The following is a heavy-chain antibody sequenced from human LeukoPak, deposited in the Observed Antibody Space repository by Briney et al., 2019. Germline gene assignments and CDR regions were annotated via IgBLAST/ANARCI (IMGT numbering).Heavy chain of an antibody. CDR2: ISGSGGST. J-gene: IGHJ5*02. D-gene: IGHD2-2*01. CDR1: GFTFSSYA. Sequence: GGSLRLSCAASGFTFSSYAMSWVRQAPGKGLEWVSAISGSGGSTYYADSVKGRFTISRDNSKNTLYLQTNSLRAEDTAVYYCAKDRGYCSSTSCSPWGLWFDPWGQGTLVTVSS. CDR3: AKDRGYCSSTSCSPWGLWFDP. V-gene: IGHV3-23*01.